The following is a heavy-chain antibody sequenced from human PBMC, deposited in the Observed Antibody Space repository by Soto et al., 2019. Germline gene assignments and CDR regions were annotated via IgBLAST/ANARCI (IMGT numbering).Heavy chain of an antibody. V-gene: IGHV4-59*08. Sequence: SETLSLTCTVSGCSISSYYWSWIRQPPGKGLEWIGYIYYSGSTNYNPSLKSRVTISVDTSKNQFSLKLSSVTAADTAVYYCARHRLYYDFWSGPTGYFDYWGQGTLVTVSS. CDR3: ARHRLYYDFWSGPTGYFDY. D-gene: IGHD3-3*01. CDR1: GCSISSYY. CDR2: IYYSGST. J-gene: IGHJ4*02.